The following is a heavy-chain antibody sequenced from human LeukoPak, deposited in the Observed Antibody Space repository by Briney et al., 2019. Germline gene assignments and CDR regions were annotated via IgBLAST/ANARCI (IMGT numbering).Heavy chain of an antibody. CDR2: IYSGGST. J-gene: IGHJ4*02. Sequence: GGSLRLSCAASGFTVSSNYMSWVRQAPGKGLEWVSVIYSGGSTYYADSVKGRFTISRDNSKNTLYLQMNSVRAEDTAVYYCARVGGYSSSWSRYFDYWGQGTLVTVSS. D-gene: IGHD6-13*01. CDR3: ARVGGYSSSWSRYFDY. CDR1: GFTVSSNY. V-gene: IGHV3-53*01.